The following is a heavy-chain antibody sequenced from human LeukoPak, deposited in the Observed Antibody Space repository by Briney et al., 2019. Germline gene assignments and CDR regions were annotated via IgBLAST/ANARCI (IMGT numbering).Heavy chain of an antibody. CDR3: ARDRGVVGANSAFDI. CDR2: INPNSGGT. CDR1: GYTFIDYY. J-gene: IGHJ3*02. V-gene: IGHV1-2*04. D-gene: IGHD1-26*01. Sequence: ASVKVSCKASGYTFIDYYIHWVRQAPGQGLEWMGWINPNSGGTNYAQKFQGWVTMTRDTSISTAYMELSRLRSDDTAVYYCARDRGVVGANSAFDIWGQGTMVTVSS.